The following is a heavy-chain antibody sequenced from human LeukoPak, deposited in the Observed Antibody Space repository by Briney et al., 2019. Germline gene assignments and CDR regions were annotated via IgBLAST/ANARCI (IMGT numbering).Heavy chain of an antibody. V-gene: IGHV1-24*01. J-gene: IGHJ4*02. D-gene: IGHD3-22*01. CDR1: GYTLTELS. CDR3: ARDLCYYDSSPWYFDY. Sequence: ASVKVSCKVSGYTLTELSMHWVRQAPGKGLGWMGGFDPEDGETIYAQKFQGRVTMTEDTSTDTAYMELSSLRSEDTAVYYCARDLCYYDSSPWYFDYWAQGTLVNV. CDR2: FDPEDGET.